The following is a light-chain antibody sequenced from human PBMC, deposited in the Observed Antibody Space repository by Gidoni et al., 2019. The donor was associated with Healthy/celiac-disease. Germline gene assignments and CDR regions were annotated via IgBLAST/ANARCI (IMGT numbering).Light chain of an antibody. V-gene: IGKV3-11*01. CDR1: QSVSIY. CDR3: QQRSNWPSLT. J-gene: IGKJ4*01. CDR2: DAS. Sequence: EIVLTQSPATLSSSPGERATLSCMASQSVSIYLAWDQQKPGHAPRLLIYDASNRAPGIPARFSGSWSGTYFTLTISSLDPEDFAFYYCQQRSNWPSLTFGGGTKVEIK.